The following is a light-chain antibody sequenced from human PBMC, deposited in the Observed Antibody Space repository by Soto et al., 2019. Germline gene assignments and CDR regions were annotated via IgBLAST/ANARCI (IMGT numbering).Light chain of an antibody. Sequence: QSVLTQSPSASATPGQRVTISCSGGRSNIGTYTVNWYQQLPGTAPTLLIYRNLQRPSGVPDRFSGSKSGTSASLAISGPPSEDAADYYCAAWDDSLRAVVFGGGTKLTVL. CDR2: RNL. CDR3: AAWDDSLRAVV. J-gene: IGLJ2*01. CDR1: RSNIGTYT. V-gene: IGLV1-44*01.